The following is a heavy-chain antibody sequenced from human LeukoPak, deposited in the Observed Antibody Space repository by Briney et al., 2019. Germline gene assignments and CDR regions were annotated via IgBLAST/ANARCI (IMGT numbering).Heavy chain of an antibody. V-gene: IGHV4-59*01. CDR2: IYYSGST. Sequence: PSETLSLTCTVSGGSISSYYWSWIRQPPGKGLEWIGYIYYSGSTNYNPSLKSRVTISVDTSKNQFSLKLSSVTAADTAVYYCARVRYSSSWYYFDHWGQGTLVTVSS. CDR3: ARVRYSSSWYYFDH. CDR1: GGSISSYY. D-gene: IGHD6-13*01. J-gene: IGHJ4*02.